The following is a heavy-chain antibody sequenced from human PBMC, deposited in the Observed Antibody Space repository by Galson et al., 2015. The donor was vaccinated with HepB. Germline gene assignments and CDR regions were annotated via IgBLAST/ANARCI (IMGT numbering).Heavy chain of an antibody. CDR3: ARGMGGATGRYFDY. V-gene: IGHV3-48*01. J-gene: IGHJ4*02. CDR1: GFTFSSYS. D-gene: IGHD1-26*01. CDR2: ISTSGTTI. Sequence: SLRLSCAASGFTFSSYSMNWVRQAPGKGLEWVSYISTSGTTIYYADSVKGRFTISRDNAKNSLYLQMNSLRAEDTAVYYCARGMGGATGRYFDYWGQGTLVTVSS.